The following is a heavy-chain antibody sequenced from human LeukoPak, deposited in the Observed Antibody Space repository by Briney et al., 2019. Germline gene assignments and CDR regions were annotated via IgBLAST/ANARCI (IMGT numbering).Heavy chain of an antibody. CDR3: ARVDDSSGYYHPGFDY. CDR1: GYTFTGYG. D-gene: IGHD3-22*01. CDR2: ISAYNGNT. J-gene: IGHJ4*02. Sequence: GASVKVSCKASGYTFTGYGISWVRQAPGQGLEWMGWISAYNGNTNYAQKLQGRVTMTTDTSTSTAYMELRSLRSDDTAVYYCARVDDSSGYYHPGFDYWGQGTLVTVSS. V-gene: IGHV1-18*01.